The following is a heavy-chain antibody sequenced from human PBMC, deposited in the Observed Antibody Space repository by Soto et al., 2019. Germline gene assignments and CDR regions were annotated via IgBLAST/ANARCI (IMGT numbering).Heavy chain of an antibody. J-gene: IGHJ4*02. D-gene: IGHD2-15*01. Sequence: XGSLRLSFAASGFTFTSHRMNWVRQVPGRGLEWISYITSGSTTIYYGDSVKGRFTISRDNAKNTVYLQMSSLRDEDTAVYYCARSCSGGGCYRQIDDWGQGTLVTVSS. CDR3: ARSCSGGGCYRQIDD. V-gene: IGHV3-48*02. CDR2: ITSGSTTI. CDR1: GFTFTSHR.